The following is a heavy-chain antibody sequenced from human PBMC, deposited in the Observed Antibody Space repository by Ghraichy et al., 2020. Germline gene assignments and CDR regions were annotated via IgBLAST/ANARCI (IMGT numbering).Heavy chain of an antibody. CDR1: RGSVSSSSYY. J-gene: IGHJ6*02. CDR3: ARALNPLYYSGLGSPLMRV. CDR2: IHYRGST. V-gene: IGHV4-61*01. Sequence: ESLNISCTVSRGSVSSSSYYWSWIRQPPGKGLEWIGYIHYRGSTNYSPSLKSRDTISLDTSKNQVSLKLSSVTAADTVVYYCARALNPLYYSGLGSPLMRVWCQGTTVSVTS. D-gene: IGHD3-10*01.